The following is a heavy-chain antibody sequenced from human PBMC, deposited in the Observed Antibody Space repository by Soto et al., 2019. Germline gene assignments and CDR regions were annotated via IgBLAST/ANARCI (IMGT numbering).Heavy chain of an antibody. Sequence: QVQQVQSGPEVKKPGASVKVSCKASGYTFRKNGISWVRQAPGQGLEWMGWISAYSGNTDYAQKLQGRVTMTTDTSTSTAYMELRSLISDDTAVYYCATDRSSSHYWGQGTLVTVSS. J-gene: IGHJ4*02. V-gene: IGHV1-18*01. CDR3: ATDRSSSHY. CDR2: ISAYSGNT. D-gene: IGHD6-13*01. CDR1: GYTFRKNG.